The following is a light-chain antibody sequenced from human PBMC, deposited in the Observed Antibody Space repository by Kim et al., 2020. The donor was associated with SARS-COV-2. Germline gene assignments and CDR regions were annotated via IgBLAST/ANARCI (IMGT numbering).Light chain of an antibody. CDR1: QSISSW. CDR3: QQYIGYSWT. J-gene: IGKJ1*01. V-gene: IGKV1-5*03. Sequence: IQMTQSPSTLSASVGDRVTITCRASQSISSWLAWYQQKPGKPPKLLIYKASSLKSGVPSRFSGSGSGTEFTLTISSLQPDDFASYYCQQYIGYSWTFGQGTKVDIK. CDR2: KAS.